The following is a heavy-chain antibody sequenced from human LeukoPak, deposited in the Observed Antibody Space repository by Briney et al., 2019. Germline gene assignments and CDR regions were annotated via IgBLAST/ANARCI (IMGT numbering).Heavy chain of an antibody. J-gene: IGHJ4*02. Sequence: PSETLSLTCTVSGDSISSSHYYWGWIRQSPGKGLEWIGSIYSGGETCYNPSLNSRVTIFLDTSKNRFSLNLISVTATDTAVYYCVRDYSNFVQGDWGQGTLVTVSS. CDR3: VRDYSNFVQGD. CDR1: GDSISSSHYY. D-gene: IGHD4-11*01. V-gene: IGHV4-39*02. CDR2: IYSGGET.